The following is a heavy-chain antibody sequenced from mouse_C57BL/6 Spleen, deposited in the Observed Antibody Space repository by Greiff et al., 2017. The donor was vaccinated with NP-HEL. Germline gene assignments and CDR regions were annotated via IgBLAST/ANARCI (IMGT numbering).Heavy chain of an antibody. V-gene: IGHV2-9-1*01. CDR3: AITTVVAYYYAMDY. J-gene: IGHJ4*01. CDR1: GFSLTSYA. Sequence: VHLVESGPGLVAPSQSLSITCTVSGFSLTSYAISWVRQPPGKGLEWLGVIWTGGGTNYNSALKSRLSISKDNSKSQVFLKMNSLQTDDTARYYCAITTVVAYYYAMDYWGQGTSVTVSS. CDR2: IWTGGGT. D-gene: IGHD1-1*01.